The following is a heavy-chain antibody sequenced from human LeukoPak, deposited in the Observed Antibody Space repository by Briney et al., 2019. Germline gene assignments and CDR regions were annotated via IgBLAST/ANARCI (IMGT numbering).Heavy chain of an antibody. Sequence: GSLRLSCIVSGFTFSTSWMSWIRQPPGKGLEWIGEINHSGSTNYNPSLKSRVTISVDTSKNQFSLKLSSVTAADTAVYYCARDEYCSGGSCYSGGGFDYWGQGTLVTVSS. CDR1: GFTFSTSW. CDR3: ARDEYCSGGSCYSGGGFDY. D-gene: IGHD2-15*01. V-gene: IGHV4-34*01. CDR2: INHSGST. J-gene: IGHJ4*02.